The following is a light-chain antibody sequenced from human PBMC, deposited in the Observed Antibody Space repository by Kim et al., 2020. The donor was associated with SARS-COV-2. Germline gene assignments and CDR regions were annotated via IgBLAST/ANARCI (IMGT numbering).Light chain of an antibody. CDR2: NTT. CDR1: TGAGPSDYY. J-gene: IGLJ3*02. Sequence: TVSPTCTSSTGAGPSDYYPKWFPQKSGQAPKTLIYNTTNKRSWTPARFSGSLLGDKAALTLSDVQPEDGTEHCCLLYYGAGQVFGGGTQLTVL. CDR3: LLYYGAGQV. V-gene: IGLV7-43*01.